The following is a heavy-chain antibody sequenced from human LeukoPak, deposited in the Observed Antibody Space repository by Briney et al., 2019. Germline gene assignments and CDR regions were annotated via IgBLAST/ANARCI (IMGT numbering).Heavy chain of an antibody. J-gene: IGHJ6*02. CDR2: ISYDGSNK. Sequence: GGSLRLSCAASGFTFSTYGMHWVRQAPGKGLEWVGDISYDGSNKYSADSVKGRFTISTDNSKNTLSLHMNSLRAEDAAVYYCARDLRAAAGMYPYFYYYGMDAWGQGTTVTVSS. CDR1: GFTFSTYG. D-gene: IGHD6-13*01. V-gene: IGHV3-30*03. CDR3: ARDLRAAAGMYPYFYYYGMDA.